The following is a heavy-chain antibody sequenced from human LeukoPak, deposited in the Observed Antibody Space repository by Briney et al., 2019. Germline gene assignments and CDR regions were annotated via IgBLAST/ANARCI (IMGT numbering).Heavy chain of an antibody. J-gene: IGHJ4*02. V-gene: IGHV1-18*01. CDR3: ARALNSYGYSPFDS. D-gene: IGHD5-18*01. Sequence: GASVKVSCKASGYTFTSYGIGWVRQAPGQGLEWMGWINAYNGNANYAQILQGRVTMTTDTSTSTAYMELRSLRSDDTAVYYCARALNSYGYSPFDSWGQGTLVTVSS. CDR2: INAYNGNA. CDR1: GYTFTSYG.